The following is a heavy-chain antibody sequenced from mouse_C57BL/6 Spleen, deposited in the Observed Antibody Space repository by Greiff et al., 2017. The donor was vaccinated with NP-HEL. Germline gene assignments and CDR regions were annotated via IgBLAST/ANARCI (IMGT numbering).Heavy chain of an antibody. CDR1: GYTFTDYE. V-gene: IGHV1-15*01. D-gene: IGHD1-1*01. CDR2: IDPETGGT. J-gene: IGHJ3*01. Sequence: VQLQQSGAELVRPGASVTLSCKASGYTFTDYEMHWVKQTPVHGLEWIGAIDPETGGTAYNQKFKGKAILTADKSSSTAYMELRSLTSEDSAVYYCTRHHYGSSLAWFAYWGQGTLVTVSA. CDR3: TRHHYGSSLAWFAY.